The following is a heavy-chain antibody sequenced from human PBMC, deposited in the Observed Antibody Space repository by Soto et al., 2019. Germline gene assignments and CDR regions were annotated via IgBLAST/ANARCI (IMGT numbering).Heavy chain of an antibody. Sequence: QVQLVQSGAEVKKPGASVKVSCKASGYTFTSYGISWVRQAPGQGREWMGWISAYNGNTNYAQKLQGRVTMTTDTSTSKAYMELRSLRSDDTAVYYCASHLIVGATSGAFDIWGQGTMVTVSS. CDR2: ISAYNGNT. J-gene: IGHJ3*02. V-gene: IGHV1-18*01. D-gene: IGHD1-26*01. CDR3: ASHLIVGATSGAFDI. CDR1: GYTFTSYG.